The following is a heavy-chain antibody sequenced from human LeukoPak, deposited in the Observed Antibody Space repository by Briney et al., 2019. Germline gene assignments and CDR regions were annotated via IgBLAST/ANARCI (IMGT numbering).Heavy chain of an antibody. Sequence: GASVKVSCKASEYTFSVYHIHWVRLAPGQGLEWMAWINPKSGGTNNAQKFQGRVTVTRDTSISTAYMELTRLRSDDTALYFCARGRTYDSRSYWVDYWGQGTLVTVSS. CDR3: ARGRTYDSRSYWVDY. J-gene: IGHJ4*02. V-gene: IGHV1-2*02. CDR2: INPKSGGT. CDR1: EYTFSVYH. D-gene: IGHD3-10*01.